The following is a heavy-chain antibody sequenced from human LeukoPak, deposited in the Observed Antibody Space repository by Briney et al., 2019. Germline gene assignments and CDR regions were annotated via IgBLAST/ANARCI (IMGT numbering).Heavy chain of an antibody. V-gene: IGHV3-23*01. J-gene: IGHJ4*02. CDR3: ARISSSSWLYYFDY. D-gene: IGHD6-13*01. Sequence: SGGSLRLSCAASGFTFSSYAMSWVRQAPGKGLEWVSAISGSGGSTYYADSVKGRFTISRDNAKNSLYLQMNSLRAEDTALYYCARISSSSWLYYFDYWGQGTLVTVSS. CDR1: GFTFSSYA. CDR2: ISGSGGST.